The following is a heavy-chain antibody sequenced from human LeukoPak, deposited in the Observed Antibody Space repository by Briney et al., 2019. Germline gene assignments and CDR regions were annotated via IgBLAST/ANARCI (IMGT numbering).Heavy chain of an antibody. D-gene: IGHD3-22*01. J-gene: IGHJ3*02. Sequence: GGSLRLSCAASGFTFSSYAMHWVRKAPGKGLEWVAVISYDGSNKYYADSVKGRFTISRDRSQNTLYLQMNSLRSKDTALYYCEKIQYSDSRPSGAFDIWGQGTMITVSS. CDR2: ISYDGSNK. CDR1: GFTFSSYA. CDR3: EKIQYSDSRPSGAFDI. V-gene: IGHV3-30*04.